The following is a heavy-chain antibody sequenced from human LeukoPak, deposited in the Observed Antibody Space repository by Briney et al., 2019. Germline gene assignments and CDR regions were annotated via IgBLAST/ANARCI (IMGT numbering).Heavy chain of an antibody. CDR2: ISRSSNYI. CDR3: ARVACSGDSCYMDY. J-gene: IGHJ4*02. V-gene: IGHV3-21*06. Sequence: GGSLRLSCAASGFTFSSYSMNWVRQAPGKGLEWVSSISRSSNYIYYADSMKGRFTISRDNAKNSLYLQINSLRAEDTAVYYCARVACSGDSCYMDYWGQGTLVTVSS. D-gene: IGHD2-15*01. CDR1: GFTFSSYS.